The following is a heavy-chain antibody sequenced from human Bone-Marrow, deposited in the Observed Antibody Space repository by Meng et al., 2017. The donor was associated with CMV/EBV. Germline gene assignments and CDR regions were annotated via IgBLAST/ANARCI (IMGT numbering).Heavy chain of an antibody. CDR2: ITGDGART. J-gene: IGHJ4*02. D-gene: IGHD3-22*01. CDR3: ARKFYYDGSGYYPDF. V-gene: IGHV3-23*01. CDR1: GFTVTSSA. Sequence: SGFTVTSSALSWLRQAPGKGLEWVSGITGDGARTHYADSVKGRFTISRDISKNTLYLQMNSLRAEDTAIYYCARKFYYDGSGYYPDFWGQGTLVTVSS.